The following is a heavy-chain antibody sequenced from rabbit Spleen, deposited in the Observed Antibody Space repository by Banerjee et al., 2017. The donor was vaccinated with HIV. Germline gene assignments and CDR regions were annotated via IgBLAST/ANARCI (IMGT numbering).Heavy chain of an antibody. D-gene: IGHD8-1*01. J-gene: IGHJ6*01. V-gene: IGHV1S43*01. CDR2: IYTTNTNT. CDR1: GIDFSSFYY. Sequence: QQQLEESGGGLVKPGGTLTLTCKASGIDFSSFYYMCWVRQAPGKGLELIACIYTTNTNTWYASWVNGRFTISRSMSLTTVDLKMSSLTAADTATYFCARDSGSSFSSYGMDLWGPGTLVTVS. CDR3: ARDSGSSFSSYGMDL.